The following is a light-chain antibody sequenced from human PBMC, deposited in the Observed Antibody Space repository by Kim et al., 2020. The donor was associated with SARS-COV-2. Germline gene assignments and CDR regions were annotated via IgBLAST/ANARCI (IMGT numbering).Light chain of an antibody. J-gene: IGLJ1*01. V-gene: IGLV1-47*01. CDR2: RNN. CDR1: SSNIGSNY. CDR3: AAWDDSLSGLV. Sequence: GQRFTISCSGSSSNIGSNYVYWYQQLPGTAPKLLIYRNNQRPSGVPDRFSGSKSGTSASLAISGLRSEDEADYYCAAWDDSLSGLVFGTGTKVTVL.